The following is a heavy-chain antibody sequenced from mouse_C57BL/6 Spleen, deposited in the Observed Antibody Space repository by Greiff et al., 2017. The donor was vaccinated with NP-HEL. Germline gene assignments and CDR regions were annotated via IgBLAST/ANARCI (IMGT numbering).Heavy chain of an antibody. V-gene: IGHV5-9-1*02. CDR2: ISSGGDYI. J-gene: IGHJ1*03. Sequence: EVQLVESGEGLVKPGGSLKLSCAASGFTFSSYAMSWVRQTPEKRLEWVAYISSGGDYIYYADTVKGRFTISRDNARNTLYLQMSSLKSEDTAMYYCTRDHGGHWSFDVWGTGTTVTVSS. CDR3: TRDHGGHWSFDV. CDR1: GFTFSSYA. D-gene: IGHD1-1*02.